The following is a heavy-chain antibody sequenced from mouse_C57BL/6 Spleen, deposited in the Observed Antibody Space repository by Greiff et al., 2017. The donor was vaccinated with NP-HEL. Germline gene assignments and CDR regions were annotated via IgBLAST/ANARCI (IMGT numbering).Heavy chain of an antibody. CDR1: GFSLTSYG. Sequence: VMLVESGPGLVQPSQSLSITCTVSGFSLTSYGVHWVRQSPGKGLEWLGVIWSGGSTDYNAAFISRLSISKDNSKSQVFFKMNSLQADDTAIYYCARIYYYGREYFDVWGTGTTVTVSS. CDR2: IWSGGST. J-gene: IGHJ1*03. V-gene: IGHV2-2*01. D-gene: IGHD1-1*01. CDR3: ARIYYYGREYFDV.